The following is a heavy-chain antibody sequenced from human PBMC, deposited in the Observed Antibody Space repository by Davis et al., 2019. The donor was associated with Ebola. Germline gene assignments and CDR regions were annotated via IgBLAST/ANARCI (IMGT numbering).Heavy chain of an antibody. CDR3: AKAKYPGLDWLNYYYGMDV. Sequence: PGGSLRLSCAASGFTFDDYAMHWVRQAPGKGLEWVSGISWNSGSIGYADSVKGRFTISRDNAKNSLYLQMNSLRAEDTAVYYCAKAKYPGLDWLNYYYGMDVWGQGTTVTVSS. J-gene: IGHJ6*02. CDR1: GFTFDDYA. CDR2: ISWNSGSI. D-gene: IGHD3-9*01. V-gene: IGHV3-9*01.